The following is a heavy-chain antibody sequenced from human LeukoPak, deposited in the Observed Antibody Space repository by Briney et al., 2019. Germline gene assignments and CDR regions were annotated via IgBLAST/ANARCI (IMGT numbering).Heavy chain of an antibody. CDR3: AYGTKVAYYYGMDV. CDR1: GFTVSSNY. J-gene: IGHJ6*02. Sequence: GGSLRLSCAAAGFTVSSNYMSCVSQAAGKGREWGSSIYSGGSTYYADSVKGRFTISRDNSKNPLYLQMSSLRAEDTAVYYCAYGTKVAYYYGMDVWGQGTTVTVSS. V-gene: IGHV3-53*01. D-gene: IGHD4-23*01. CDR2: IYSGGST.